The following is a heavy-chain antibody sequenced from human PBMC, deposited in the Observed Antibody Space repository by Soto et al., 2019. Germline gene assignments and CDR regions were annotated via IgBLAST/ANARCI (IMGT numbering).Heavy chain of an antibody. CDR3: AKLGSLGHPYYYGMDV. CDR2: ISGGGTSI. J-gene: IGHJ6*02. V-gene: IGHV3-11*01. D-gene: IGHD3-16*01. CDR1: TFTFSDYY. Sequence: GGSLRLSCAASTFTFSDYYMSWIRQAPGKGLEWVSYISGGGTSIYYADSVKGRFSVSRDNAKTSLYLQMNSLRAEDTAVYYCAKLGSLGHPYYYGMDVWGPGTTVTVSS.